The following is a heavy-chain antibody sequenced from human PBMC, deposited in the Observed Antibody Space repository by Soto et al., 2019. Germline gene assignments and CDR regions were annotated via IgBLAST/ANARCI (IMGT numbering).Heavy chain of an antibody. V-gene: IGHV1-3*01. Sequence: QVQLVQSGAEVKKPGASVKVSCKASGYTFTSYAMHWVRQAPGQRLEWMGWINAGNGNTKYSQKCQGRVTITRDTAASTAYMEMSSMRSEDTAVYYCARGGGQYYDYIWGTQGYYYYDMDVWGKGTTVTVSS. CDR1: GYTFTSYA. CDR3: ARGGGQYYDYIWGTQGYYYYDMDV. CDR2: INAGNGNT. J-gene: IGHJ6*03. D-gene: IGHD3-16*01.